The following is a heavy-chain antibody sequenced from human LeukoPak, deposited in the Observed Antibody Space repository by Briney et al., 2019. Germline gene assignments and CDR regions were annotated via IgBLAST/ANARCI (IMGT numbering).Heavy chain of an antibody. CDR1: GYTFTGYY. CDR3: ARAGYDSDDAFDI. CDR2: ISAYNGNT. V-gene: IGHV1-18*04. J-gene: IGHJ3*02. D-gene: IGHD3-22*01. Sequence: GASVKVSCKASGYTFTGYYMHWVRQAPGQGLEWMGWISAYNGNTNYAQKLQGRVTMTTDTSTSTAYMELRSLRSDDTAVYYCARAGYDSDDAFDIWGQGTMVTVSS.